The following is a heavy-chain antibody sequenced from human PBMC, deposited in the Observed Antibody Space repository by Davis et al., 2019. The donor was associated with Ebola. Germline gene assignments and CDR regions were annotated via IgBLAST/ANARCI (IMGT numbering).Heavy chain of an antibody. CDR3: AKFSRAGESD. CDR2: ISGSGGST. Sequence: GGSLRLSCAASGFTFTSYAMSWVRQAPGKGLEWVSTISGSGGSTYYADSVKGRFTISRDNAKSTLYLQVNSLRDEDTAVYYCAKFSRAGESDWGQGTLVTVSS. V-gene: IGHV3-23*01. J-gene: IGHJ4*02. CDR1: GFTFTSYA. D-gene: IGHD6-13*01.